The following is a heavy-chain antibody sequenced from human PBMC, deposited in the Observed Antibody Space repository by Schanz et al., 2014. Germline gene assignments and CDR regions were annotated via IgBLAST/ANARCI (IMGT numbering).Heavy chain of an antibody. J-gene: IGHJ4*02. CDR2: ISGSGGDT. D-gene: IGHD6-6*01. Sequence: EVQLLESGGGLVQPGGSLRLSCAASGFTFSSYAMSWVRQAPGKGLEWVSAISGSGGDTYYADSVKGRFTISRDNSKNTLYLQMNSLRAEDTAVYYCAKGQLLSSYFDYWGQGTLVTVSS. CDR1: GFTFSSYA. V-gene: IGHV3-23*01. CDR3: AKGQLLSSYFDY.